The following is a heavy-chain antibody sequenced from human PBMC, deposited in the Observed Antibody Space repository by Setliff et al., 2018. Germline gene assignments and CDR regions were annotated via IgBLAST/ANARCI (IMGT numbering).Heavy chain of an antibody. CDR3: ARGDGTTYPSDY. Sequence: GASVKVSCKASGGTFSSYAISWVRQAPGQGLEWMGGIIPIFGTANYAQKFQGRVTITADESTSTAYMELSSLRSEDAAVYYCARGDGTTYPSDYWGQGTLVTVSS. D-gene: IGHD1-1*01. V-gene: IGHV1-69*13. CDR1: GGTFSSYA. CDR2: IIPIFGTA. J-gene: IGHJ4*02.